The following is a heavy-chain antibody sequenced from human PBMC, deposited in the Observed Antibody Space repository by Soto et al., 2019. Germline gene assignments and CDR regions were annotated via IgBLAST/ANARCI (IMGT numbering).Heavy chain of an antibody. CDR2: IWYDGSNK. Sequence: QPGGSLRLSCAASGFTFSSYGMHWVRQAPGKGLEWVAVIWYDGSNKYYADSVKGRLTISRDNSKNTLYLQMNSLRAEDTAVYYCARDFPADDFWSGYYRNYYYGMDVWGQGTTVTVSS. J-gene: IGHJ6*02. V-gene: IGHV3-33*01. D-gene: IGHD3-3*01. CDR3: ARDFPADDFWSGYYRNYYYGMDV. CDR1: GFTFSSYG.